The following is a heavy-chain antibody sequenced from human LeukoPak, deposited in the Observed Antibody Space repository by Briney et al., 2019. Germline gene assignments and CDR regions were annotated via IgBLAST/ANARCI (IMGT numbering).Heavy chain of an antibody. D-gene: IGHD2-15*01. CDR1: GYTFTSYY. V-gene: IGHV1-46*01. CDR2: INPSGGST. J-gene: IGHJ3*02. CDR3: ARDARVVVAATPVDAFDI. Sequence: ASVKVSCKASGYTFTSYYMHWVRQAPGQGLEWMGIINPSGGSTSYAQKFQGRVTMTRDTSTSTVYMELSSLRSEDTAVYYCARDARVVVAATPVDAFDIWGQGTMVTVSS.